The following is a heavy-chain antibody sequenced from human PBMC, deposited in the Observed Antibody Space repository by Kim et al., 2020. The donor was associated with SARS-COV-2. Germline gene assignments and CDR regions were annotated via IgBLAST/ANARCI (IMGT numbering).Heavy chain of an antibody. CDR2: INHSGST. Sequence: SETLSLTCAVYGGSFSGYYWSWIRQPPGKGLEWIGEINHSGSTNYNPSLKSRVTISVDTSKNQFSLKLSSVTAADTAVYYCARRGRRVRERTYYYGMDVWGQGTTVTVSS. CDR1: GGSFSGYY. J-gene: IGHJ6*02. D-gene: IGHD3-10*01. CDR3: ARRGRRVRERTYYYGMDV. V-gene: IGHV4-34*01.